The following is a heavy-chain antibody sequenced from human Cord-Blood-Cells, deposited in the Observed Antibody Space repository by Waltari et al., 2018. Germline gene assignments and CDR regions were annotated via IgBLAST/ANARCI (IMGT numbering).Heavy chain of an antibody. CDR1: GYTFTSYG. J-gene: IGHJ3*02. V-gene: IGHV1-18*01. D-gene: IGHD3-22*01. Sequence: QVQLVQSGAEVKKPGASVKVSCKASGYTFTSYGYSWVHTAPDHGLDGMGWISAYNGNTNYAQKLQGRVTMTTDTSTSTAYMELRSLRSDDTAVYYCAREVATGYYDSSGYYHDAFDIWGQGTMVTVSS. CDR3: AREVATGYYDSSGYYHDAFDI. CDR2: ISAYNGNT.